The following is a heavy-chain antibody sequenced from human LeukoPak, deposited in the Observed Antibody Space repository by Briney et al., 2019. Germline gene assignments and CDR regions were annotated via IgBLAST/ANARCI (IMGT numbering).Heavy chain of an antibody. V-gene: IGHV1-24*01. CDR3: ARVSLRRNYYYYYGMDV. CDR1: GYTLTELS. J-gene: IGHJ6*02. Sequence: ASVKVSCKVSGYTLTELSMHWVRQAPGKGLEWMGGFDPEDGETIYAQKFQGRVTMTEDTSTDTAYMELSSLRSEDTAVYYCARVSLRRNYYYYYGMDVWGQGTTVIVSS. D-gene: IGHD3-16*01. CDR2: FDPEDGET.